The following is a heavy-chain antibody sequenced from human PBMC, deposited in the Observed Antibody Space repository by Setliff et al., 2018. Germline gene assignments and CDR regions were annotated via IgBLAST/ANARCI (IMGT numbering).Heavy chain of an antibody. Sequence: NPSETLSLTCAVSGVSVNSLTWWSWVRQTPGKGLEWIGFIYHDGNPKFNPSVNYNPSLKCRITMSIDKSKNQFSLSLRSVTAADTAVYYCTRGGERYHTANWGQGALVTVSS. D-gene: IGHD2-2*01. CDR2: IYHDGNPKFNPSV. V-gene: IGHV4-4*02. CDR3: TRGGERYHTAN. J-gene: IGHJ4*02. CDR1: GVSVNSLTW.